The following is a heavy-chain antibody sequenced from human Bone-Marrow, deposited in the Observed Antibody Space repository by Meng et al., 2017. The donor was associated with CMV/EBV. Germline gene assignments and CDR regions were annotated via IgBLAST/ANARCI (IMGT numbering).Heavy chain of an antibody. CDR3: ARGLSGRKGYYYYYGMDV. V-gene: IGHV1-2*02. J-gene: IGHJ6*01. CDR1: GYTFTGYY. CDR2: INPNSGGT. Sequence: SVKGSCKASGYTFTGYYMHWVRQAPGQGLEWMGWINPNSGGTNYAQKFQGRVTMTRDTSISTAYMELSRLRSDDTAVYYCARGLSGRKGYYYYYGMDVWGQGTTVTVSS. D-gene: IGHD3-16*01.